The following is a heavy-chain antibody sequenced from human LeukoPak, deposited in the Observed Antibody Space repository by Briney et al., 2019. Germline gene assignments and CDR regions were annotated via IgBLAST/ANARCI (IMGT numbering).Heavy chain of an antibody. CDR3: AGPRAGYDGAYYMDV. V-gene: IGHV4-39*01. Sequence: SETLSLTGTVSGGSISSSSYYWGWIRQPPGKGLEWIGSIYYSGSTYYNPSLKSRVTISVDTSKNQFSLKLSSVTAADTAVYYCAGPRAGYDGAYYMDVWDKGTMVPVSS. J-gene: IGHJ6*03. D-gene: IGHD3-3*01. CDR1: GGSISSSSYY. CDR2: IYYSGST.